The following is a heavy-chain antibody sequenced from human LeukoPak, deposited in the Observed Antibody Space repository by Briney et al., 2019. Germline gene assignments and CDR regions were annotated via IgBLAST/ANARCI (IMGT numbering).Heavy chain of an antibody. J-gene: IGHJ4*02. V-gene: IGHV1-18*01. D-gene: IGHD2-15*01. CDR2: ISAYNGNT. CDR1: GYTFTSYG. Sequence: ASVKVSCKASGYTFTSYGISWVRQAPGQGLEWMGWISAYNGNTNYAQKLQGRVTMTTDTSTSTAYMELRSLGSDDTAVYYCARDCSGGSCYSDFDYWGQGTLVTVSS. CDR3: ARDCSGGSCYSDFDY.